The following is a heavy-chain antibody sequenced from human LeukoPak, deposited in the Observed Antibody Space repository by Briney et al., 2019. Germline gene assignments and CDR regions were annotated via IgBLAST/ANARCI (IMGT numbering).Heavy chain of an antibody. CDR1: GYTFTGYY. Sequence: ASAKVSCKASGYTFTGYYMHWVRQAPGQGLEWMGWINPNSGGTNYAQKFQGRVTMTRDTSISTAYMELSRLRSDDTAVYYCARDLLGGYSPYYFDYWGQGTLVTVSS. J-gene: IGHJ4*02. D-gene: IGHD5-12*01. CDR3: ARDLLGGYSPYYFDY. V-gene: IGHV1-2*02. CDR2: INPNSGGT.